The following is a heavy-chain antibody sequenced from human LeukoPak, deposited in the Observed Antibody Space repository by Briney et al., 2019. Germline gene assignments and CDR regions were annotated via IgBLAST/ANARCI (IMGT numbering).Heavy chain of an antibody. V-gene: IGHV1-2*02. CDR1: GYTFTGYY. J-gene: IGHJ4*02. D-gene: IGHD3-3*01. CDR3: AREAPVGSYDFWSGYYTTPKYFDY. Sequence: ASVKVSCKASGYTFTGYYMHWVRQAPGQGLEWMGWINPNSGGTNYAQKFQGRVTMTRDTSISTAYMELSRLRSDDTAVYYCAREAPVGSYDFWSGYYTTPKYFDYWGQGTLVTVSS. CDR2: INPNSGGT.